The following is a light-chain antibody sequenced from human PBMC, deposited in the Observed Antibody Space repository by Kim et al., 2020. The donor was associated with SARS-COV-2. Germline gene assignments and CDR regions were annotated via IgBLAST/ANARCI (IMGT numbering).Light chain of an antibody. Sequence: SPGKSVTISCTGTSSDVGGYNYVSWYQQHPGKAPKLMIYDVSKRPSGVPDRFSGSKSGNTASLTISGLQAEDEADYYCCSYAGRVVFGGGTQLTVL. J-gene: IGLJ2*01. V-gene: IGLV2-11*01. CDR3: CSYAGRVV. CDR1: SSDVGGYNY. CDR2: DVS.